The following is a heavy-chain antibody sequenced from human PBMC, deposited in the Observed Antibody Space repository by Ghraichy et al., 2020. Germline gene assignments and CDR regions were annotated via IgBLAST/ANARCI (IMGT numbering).Heavy chain of an antibody. CDR3: ARGPRSDYYYIIDY. CDR1: GFTFSSYA. CDR2: MYAAGTT. V-gene: IGHV3-53*01. Sequence: GESLNISCEASGFTFSSYAMTWVRQAPGKGLEWVSIMYAAGTTYYADSVKGRFTISRDKSKKKLFLQMNSLRVDDTAVYYCARGPRSDYYYIIDYWGQGTLVTVSS. J-gene: IGHJ4*02. D-gene: IGHD3-22*01.